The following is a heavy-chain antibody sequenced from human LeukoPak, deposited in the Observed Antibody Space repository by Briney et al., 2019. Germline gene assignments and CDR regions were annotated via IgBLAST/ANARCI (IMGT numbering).Heavy chain of an antibody. J-gene: IGHJ5*02. Sequence: GASVNVSCKASGYTFTDYYMHWVRQAPGQGLEWMGWIHPNSGDTKSAQRFQGRVTMTRDTSISTAYMELTRLTSDDTAVYYCASYYGHYTRNWMDTWGQGTLVTVSS. D-gene: IGHD4-17*01. V-gene: IGHV1-2*02. CDR1: GYTFTDYY. CDR2: IHPNSGDT. CDR3: ASYYGHYTRNWMDT.